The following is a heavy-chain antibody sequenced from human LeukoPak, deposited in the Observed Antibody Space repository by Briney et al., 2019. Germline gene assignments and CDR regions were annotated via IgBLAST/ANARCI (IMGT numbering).Heavy chain of an antibody. CDR3: ARRLEVPAVRYGISRYYYYMDV. D-gene: IGHD2-2*01. Sequence: GASVKVSCKASGYTFTSYAMNWVRQAPGQGLEWMGWMNPNSGNTGYVQKFQGRVTITRNTSISTAYMELSSLRSEDTAVYYCARRLEVPAVRYGISRYYYYMDVWGKGTTVTVSS. J-gene: IGHJ6*03. V-gene: IGHV1-8*03. CDR1: GYTFTSYA. CDR2: MNPNSGNT.